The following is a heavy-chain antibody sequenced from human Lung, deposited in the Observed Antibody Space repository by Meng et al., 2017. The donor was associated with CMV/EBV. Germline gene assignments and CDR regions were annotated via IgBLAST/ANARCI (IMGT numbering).Heavy chain of an antibody. Sequence: QAQLVQSGVGVKKPGASMKVSCKASGYTFTNYGITWERLAPGQGLEWMGWSNAYNGDTIYAQTLQGRVTMTTDTSTSTDYVELRSLRSDDTAVYYCARVEVGITSGDYWGQGTLVTVSS. CDR3: ARVEVGITSGDY. J-gene: IGHJ4*02. CDR2: SNAYNGDT. CDR1: GYTFTNYG. D-gene: IGHD2-2*01. V-gene: IGHV1-18*01.